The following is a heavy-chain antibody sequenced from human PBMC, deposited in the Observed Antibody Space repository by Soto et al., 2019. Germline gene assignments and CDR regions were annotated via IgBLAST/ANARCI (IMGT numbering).Heavy chain of an antibody. CDR3: AEQKLGLTDAFDI. Sequence: SETLSLTCTVSGGSISSYYWSWIRQPPGKGLEWIGYIYYSGSTNYNPSLKSRVTISVDTSKNQFSLKLSSVTAADTAVYYCAEQKLGLTDAFDIWGQGTMVTVSS. D-gene: IGHD7-27*01. CDR1: GGSISSYY. CDR2: IYYSGST. V-gene: IGHV4-59*01. J-gene: IGHJ3*02.